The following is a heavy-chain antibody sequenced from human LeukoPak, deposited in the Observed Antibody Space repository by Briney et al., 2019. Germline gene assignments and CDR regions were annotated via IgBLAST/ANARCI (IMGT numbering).Heavy chain of an antibody. CDR1: GYSFTSYW. V-gene: IGHV5-10-1*01. Sequence: GESLKISCKGSGYSFTSYWISWVRQMPGKGLEWMGRIDPSDSYTNYSPSFHGHVTISADKSISTAYLQWSSLKASDTAMYYCARHKDTAMAPFDYWGQGTLVTVSS. D-gene: IGHD5-18*01. CDR2: IDPSDSYT. J-gene: IGHJ4*02. CDR3: ARHKDTAMAPFDY.